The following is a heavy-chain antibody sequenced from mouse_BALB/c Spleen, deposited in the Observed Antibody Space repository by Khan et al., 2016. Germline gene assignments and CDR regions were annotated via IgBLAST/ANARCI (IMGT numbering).Heavy chain of an antibody. D-gene: IGHD1-1*01. CDR2: LDPANGNT. V-gene: IGHV14-3*02. Sequence: VQLQQSGAELVKPGASVKLSCTASGFNIKDTYMHWVKQRPEQGLEWIGRLDPANGNTKYDPKFQGKATITADTSSTTAYLQLSSLPTEDTAVDYCASSYDGSSYYFDYWGQGTTLTVSS. CDR1: GFNIKDTY. J-gene: IGHJ2*01. CDR3: ASSYDGSSYYFDY.